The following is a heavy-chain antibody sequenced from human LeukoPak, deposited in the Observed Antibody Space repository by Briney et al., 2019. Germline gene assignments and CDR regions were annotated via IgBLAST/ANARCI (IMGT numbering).Heavy chain of an antibody. V-gene: IGHV3-30-3*01. J-gene: IGHJ4*02. Sequence: PGGSLRLSCAASGFTFSSYAMHWVRQAPGKGLEWVAVISYDGSNKYYADSVKGRFTISRDNSKNTLYLQMNSLRAEDTAVYYCARDTEYGDYEGNYWGQGTLVTVSS. D-gene: IGHD4-17*01. CDR3: ARDTEYGDYEGNY. CDR2: ISYDGSNK. CDR1: GFTFSSYA.